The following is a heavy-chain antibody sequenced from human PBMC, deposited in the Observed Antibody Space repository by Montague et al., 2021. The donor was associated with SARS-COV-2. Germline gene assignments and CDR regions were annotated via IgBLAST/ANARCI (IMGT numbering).Heavy chain of an antibody. J-gene: IGHJ4*02. D-gene: IGHD3-22*01. CDR2: GYHDGRT. Sequence: SETLSLTCAVSGGSISTSNWWTWVRQPPGKGLQWIGEGYHDGRTNYNPSLKSRVTISLDKSKNQFSLNLTSVTAADTAIYYCARDHDGSSGSFDCWGPGTLVTVSS. CDR3: ARDHDGSSGSFDC. V-gene: IGHV4-4*02. CDR1: GGSISTSNW.